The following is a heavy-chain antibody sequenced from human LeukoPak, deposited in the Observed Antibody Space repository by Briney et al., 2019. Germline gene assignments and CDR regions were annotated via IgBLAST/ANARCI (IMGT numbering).Heavy chain of an antibody. Sequence: GGSLRLSCAASGFTFNSYWMHWVRQAPGKGLVWVSRINSDGSGTSDADFVKGRFTISRDNAKNSLYLQMNSLRAEDTAVYYCARDANWASDYWGQGTLVTVSS. D-gene: IGHD2-8*01. V-gene: IGHV3-74*01. J-gene: IGHJ4*02. CDR1: GFTFNSYW. CDR2: INSDGSGT. CDR3: ARDANWASDY.